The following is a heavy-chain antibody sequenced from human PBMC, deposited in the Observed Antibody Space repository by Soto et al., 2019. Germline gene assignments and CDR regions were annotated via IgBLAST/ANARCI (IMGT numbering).Heavy chain of an antibody. CDR2: IYHSGSP. CDR3: ARKPDVATAKVGGGYVFDV. V-gene: IGHV4-4*02. D-gene: IGHD3-16*01. CDR1: GFTFSSYW. J-gene: IGHJ3*01. Sequence: VQLVESGGDLVQPGGSLRLSCAASGFTFSSYWMAWVRQSPGRGLQWIGDIYHSGSPKYNPSLKSRVSISIDKSKDRFFLNLTSVTAADTAVYYCARKPDVATAKVGGGYVFDVWGQGTMVTVSS.